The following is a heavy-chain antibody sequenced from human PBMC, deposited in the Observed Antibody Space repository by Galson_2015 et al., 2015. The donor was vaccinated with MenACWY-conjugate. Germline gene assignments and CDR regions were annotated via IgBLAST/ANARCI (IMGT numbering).Heavy chain of an antibody. J-gene: IGHJ4*02. Sequence: SLRLSCAASGFIFYTYWIHWVRQAPGKGLVWVSRINPGGSSTTYADSVKDRFTISRDNAKNTLYLQMNSLRPEDTAVFYCAKTRGASFYFDSWGQGTLVTVSS. CDR1: GFIFYTYW. V-gene: IGHV3-74*01. CDR2: INPGGSST. CDR3: AKTRGASFYFDS. D-gene: IGHD1-26*01.